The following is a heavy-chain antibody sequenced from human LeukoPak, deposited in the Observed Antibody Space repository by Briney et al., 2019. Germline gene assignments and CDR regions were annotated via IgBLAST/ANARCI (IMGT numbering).Heavy chain of an antibody. CDR3: AGGRTTVTPYYYYMDV. Sequence: SVKVSCKASGGTFSSYAISWVRQAPGQGLEWTGGIIPIFGTANYAQKFQGRVTITADESTSTAYMELSSLRSEDTAVYYCAGGRTTVTPYYYYMDVWGKGTTVTVSS. V-gene: IGHV1-69*01. J-gene: IGHJ6*03. CDR1: GGTFSSYA. D-gene: IGHD4-11*01. CDR2: IIPIFGTA.